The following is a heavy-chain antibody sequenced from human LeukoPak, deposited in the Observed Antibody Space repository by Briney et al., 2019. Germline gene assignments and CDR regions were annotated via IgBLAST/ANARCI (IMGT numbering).Heavy chain of an antibody. CDR3: AKDTGSSGWGYFDY. CDR1: GFTFDDYA. V-gene: IGHV3-9*01. D-gene: IGHD6-19*01. Sequence: GGSLRLSCAASGFTFDDYAMHWVRQAPGKGLEWVSGISWNSGSMGYADSVKGRFTISRDNAKNSLYLQMNSLRAEDTALYYCAKDTGSSGWGYFDYWGQGTLVTVSS. CDR2: ISWNSGSM. J-gene: IGHJ4*02.